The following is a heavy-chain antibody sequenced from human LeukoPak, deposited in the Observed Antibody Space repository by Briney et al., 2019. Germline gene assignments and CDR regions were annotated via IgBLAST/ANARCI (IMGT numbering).Heavy chain of an antibody. D-gene: IGHD3-16*02. Sequence: PSETLSLTCTVSGGSISSSSYYWGWIRQPPGKGLEWIGSIYYSGSTYYNPSLKSRVTISVDTSKNQFSLKLSSVTAADTAVYYRARQPAVITFGGVIVPYYFDYWGQGTLVTVSS. V-gene: IGHV4-39*01. CDR2: IYYSGST. CDR3: ARQPAVITFGGVIVPYYFDY. J-gene: IGHJ4*02. CDR1: GGSISSSSYY.